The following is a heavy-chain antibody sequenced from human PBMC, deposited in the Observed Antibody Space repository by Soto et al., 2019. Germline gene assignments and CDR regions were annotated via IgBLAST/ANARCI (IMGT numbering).Heavy chain of an antibody. D-gene: IGHD3-22*01. CDR3: DSSGYYFPGY. V-gene: IGHV6-1*01. Sequence: SQTLSLTCAISGDSVSSDSAAWNWIRQSPSRGLEWLGRTYYRSKWYNDYAASVKSRITINPDTSKNHFSLQMNSVTPEDTAVYYYDSSGYYFPGYWGQGTLVTVSS. CDR2: TYYRSKWYN. CDR1: GDSVSSDSAA. J-gene: IGHJ4*02.